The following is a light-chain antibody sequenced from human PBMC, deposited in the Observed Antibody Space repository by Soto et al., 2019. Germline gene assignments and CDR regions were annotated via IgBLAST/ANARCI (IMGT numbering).Light chain of an antibody. V-gene: IGKV1-5*03. J-gene: IGKJ1*01. Sequence: DTQMTQSPSTLSASVGDRVTITCRASQSISSWLAWYQQKPGKAPNLLIFKASTLESGVPSGFSGSGSGTEFTLTISSLQPDDFATYYCQQYNSYPWSFGQGTKVEIK. CDR2: KAS. CDR3: QQYNSYPWS. CDR1: QSISSW.